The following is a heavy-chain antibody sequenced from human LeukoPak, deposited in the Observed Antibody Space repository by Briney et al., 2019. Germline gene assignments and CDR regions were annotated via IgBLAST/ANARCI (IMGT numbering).Heavy chain of an antibody. J-gene: IGHJ4*02. CDR2: VNPNSGNT. Sequence: ASVKVSCKASGYTFTSYDINWVRQATGQGLEWMGWVNPNSGNTGYAQKFQGRVTMTRNTSISTAYMELSSLRSEDTAVYYCARGHYYDSSGYLNYWGQGTLVTVSS. V-gene: IGHV1-8*01. D-gene: IGHD3-22*01. CDR3: ARGHYYDSSGYLNY. CDR1: GYTFTSYD.